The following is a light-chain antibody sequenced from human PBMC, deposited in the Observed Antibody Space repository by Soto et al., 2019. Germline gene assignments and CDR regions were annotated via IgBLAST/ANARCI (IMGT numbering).Light chain of an antibody. V-gene: IGLV2-8*01. Sequence: QSALTQPPSASGSPGQSVTISCTGPGSDLGGFNYVSWYQQHPGKAPKLIIYELFKRPSGVPDRFSGSKSGNTASLTVSGLQAEDEADYYCSSYTGIVLFGGGTKVTVL. J-gene: IGLJ2*01. CDR1: GSDLGGFNY. CDR2: ELF. CDR3: SSYTGIVL.